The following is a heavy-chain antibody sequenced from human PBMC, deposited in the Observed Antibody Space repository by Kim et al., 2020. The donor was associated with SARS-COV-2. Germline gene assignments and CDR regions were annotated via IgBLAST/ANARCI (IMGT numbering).Heavy chain of an antibody. J-gene: IGHJ4*01. V-gene: IGHV1-3*01. CDR2: INAGSGNT. CDR3: ARGGAVSRFLEWLSSYFDY. Sequence: ASVKVSCKASGYTFSNYAMHWVRQAPGQRLEWMGWINAGSGNTEYSQKFQGRLIITRDTSASTAYMELSSLRSEDTAVYYCARGGAVSRFLEWLSSYFDY. D-gene: IGHD3-3*01. CDR1: GYTFSNYA.